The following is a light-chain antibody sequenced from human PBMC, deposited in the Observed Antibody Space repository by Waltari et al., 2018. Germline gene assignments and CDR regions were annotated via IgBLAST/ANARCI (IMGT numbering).Light chain of an antibody. V-gene: IGKV3-20*01. J-gene: IGKJ1*01. Sequence: EIVLTQSPGTLSLSPGERATLSCRASQSVSRTLAGYQQKPGQAPRLLIYDASSRATGTPDRFSGSGSGTDFSLTISRLEPEDFAVYYCQKYGSLPATFGQGTKVEIK. CDR3: QKYGSLPAT. CDR2: DAS. CDR1: QSVSRT.